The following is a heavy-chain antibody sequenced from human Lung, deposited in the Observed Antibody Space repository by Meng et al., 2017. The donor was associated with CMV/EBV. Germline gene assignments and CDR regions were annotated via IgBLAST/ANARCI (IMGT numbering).Heavy chain of an antibody. D-gene: IGHD3-22*01. CDR2: ISSSGNIK. Sequence: GSLRLSCVVSGFTFSGYEMNWVRLAPGKGLEWVSYISSSGNIKYYADSVKGRFTISRDNARNSLFLQMNSLRVEDTAVYFCAKDAARQYYDSSGYYFDYWGLGTXVTVSS. J-gene: IGHJ4*02. V-gene: IGHV3-48*03. CDR1: GFTFSGYE. CDR3: AKDAARQYYDSSGYYFDY.